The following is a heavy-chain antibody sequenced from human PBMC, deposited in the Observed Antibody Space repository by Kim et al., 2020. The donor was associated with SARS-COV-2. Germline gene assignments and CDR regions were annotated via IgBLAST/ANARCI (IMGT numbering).Heavy chain of an antibody. CDR1: GFTFSSYA. J-gene: IGHJ6*01. CDR3: ARKAWTGKQYEYNGMDD. Sequence: GGSLRLSCVASGFTFSSYAMTWVRQAPGKGLEWDSGSKTSGTETYYADSVKGRFSLSRDNSKSTRYLQMNRLGAEDTAVYYCARKAWTGKQYEYNGMDD. V-gene: IGHV3-23*05. CDR2: SKTSGTET. D-gene: IGHD2-8*02.